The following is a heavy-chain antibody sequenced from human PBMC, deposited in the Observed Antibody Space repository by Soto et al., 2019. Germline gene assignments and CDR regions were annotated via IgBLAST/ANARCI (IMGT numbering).Heavy chain of an antibody. CDR3: AKDSKSVSVSAARVYGMEV. J-gene: IGHJ6*02. D-gene: IGHD6-25*01. CDR1: GFMFSSFA. V-gene: IGHV3-23*01. Sequence: PGGSLRLSCACSGFMFSSFAMTWVRQAPGKGLEWVSTTRSNGEHTYYADSVKGRFTVSRDNSKNTLFLEMGSLRAEDSAIYYCAKDSKSVSVSAARVYGMEVWGQGTTVTVSS. CDR2: TRSNGEHT.